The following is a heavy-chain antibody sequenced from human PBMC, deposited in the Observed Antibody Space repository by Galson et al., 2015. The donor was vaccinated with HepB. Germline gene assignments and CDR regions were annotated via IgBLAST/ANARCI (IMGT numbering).Heavy chain of an antibody. Sequence: SLRLSCAASGFTFTDAWMSWVRQAPGKGLEWVGRFRSKADGGTTDYAAPVKGRFTISRDDSKSMVYLQMNSRKIEDTAVYYCTTGPEKSLSGDFDYWGQGTLVTASS. CDR1: GFTFTDAW. CDR2: FRSKADGGTT. CDR3: TTGPEKSLSGDFDY. J-gene: IGHJ4*02. V-gene: IGHV3-15*01. D-gene: IGHD6-25*01.